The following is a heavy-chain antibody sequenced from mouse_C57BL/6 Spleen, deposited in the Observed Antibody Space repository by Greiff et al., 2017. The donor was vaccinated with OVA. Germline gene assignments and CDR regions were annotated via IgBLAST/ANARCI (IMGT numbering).Heavy chain of an antibody. D-gene: IGHD2-13*01. Sequence: LVESGPELVKPGDSVKISCKASGYSFTGYFMNWVMQSHGTSLEWIGRINPYNGDTFYNQKFKGKATLTVDKSSSTAHMELRSLTSEASAVYYCAIDYAHWYFDVWGTGTTVTVSS. CDR3: AIDYAHWYFDV. V-gene: IGHV1-20*01. J-gene: IGHJ1*03. CDR2: INPYNGDT. CDR1: GYSFTGYF.